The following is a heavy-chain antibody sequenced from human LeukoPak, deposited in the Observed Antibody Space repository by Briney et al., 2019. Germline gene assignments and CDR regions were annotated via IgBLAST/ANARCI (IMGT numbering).Heavy chain of an antibody. CDR1: GGSIISSNYY. CDR2: IYYSGST. Sequence: PSETLSLTCTVSGGSIISSNYYWGWIRQPPGKGLGWIGSIYYSGSTYFYPSLKSRVTISVDTSKNQFSLKLSSVTAADTAMYYCARDRGDYGSRYYYYMDVWGKGTTVTISS. V-gene: IGHV4-39*07. J-gene: IGHJ6*03. CDR3: ARDRGDYGSRYYYYMDV. D-gene: IGHD4-17*01.